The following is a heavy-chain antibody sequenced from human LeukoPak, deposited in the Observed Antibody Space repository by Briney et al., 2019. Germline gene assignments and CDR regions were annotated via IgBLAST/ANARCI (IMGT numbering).Heavy chain of an antibody. CDR1: GGSISNYY. CDR2: IHYSGST. D-gene: IGHD2-15*01. Sequence: ASETLSLTCTVSGGSISNYYWSWIRQPPGKGLEWIGYIHYSGSTNYNPSLKSRVTISVDTSKNQFSLKLRSVTAADTAVYYCARRYCSGGSCYSAFDYWGQGTLVTVSS. J-gene: IGHJ4*02. V-gene: IGHV4-59*01. CDR3: ARRYCSGGSCYSAFDY.